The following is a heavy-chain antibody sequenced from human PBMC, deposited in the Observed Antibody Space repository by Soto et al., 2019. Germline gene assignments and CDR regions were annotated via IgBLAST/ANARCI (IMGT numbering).Heavy chain of an antibody. CDR3: ALPKNTLGWYNF. CDR2: INPNGGST. Sequence: QVQVVQSGAEVKKPGASVKVSCKTSGYTFINYHVHWVRQASGQGLEWMGAINPNGGSTTYAQHLQGRITMTSDASTSPVYMDLSSLRSDDTAVYYCALPKNTLGWYNFWGQGSLVTVS. J-gene: IGHJ4*02. CDR1: GYTFINYH. D-gene: IGHD6-19*01. V-gene: IGHV1-46*01.